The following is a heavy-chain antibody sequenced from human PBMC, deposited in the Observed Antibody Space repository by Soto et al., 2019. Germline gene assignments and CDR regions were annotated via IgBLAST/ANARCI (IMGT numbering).Heavy chain of an antibody. CDR3: ARHANYKYYDILTGYLDYFDY. CDR1: GGSISSGGYY. Sequence: SETLSLTCTVSGGSISSGGYYWGWIRQPPGKGLEWIGSIYYSGSTYYNPSLKSRVTISVDTSKNQFSLKLSSVTAADTAVYYCARHANYKYYDILTGYLDYFDYWGQGTLVTVSS. J-gene: IGHJ4*02. D-gene: IGHD3-9*01. V-gene: IGHV4-39*01. CDR2: IYYSGST.